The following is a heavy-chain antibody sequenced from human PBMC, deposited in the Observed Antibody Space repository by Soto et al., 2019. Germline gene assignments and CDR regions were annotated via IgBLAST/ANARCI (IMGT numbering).Heavy chain of an antibody. CDR2: INWNGGST. CDR3: ARGRTTVTTYNWFDP. V-gene: IGHV3-20*01. D-gene: IGHD4-4*01. J-gene: IGHJ5*02. Sequence: GGSLRLSCAASGFTFDDYGMSWVRQAPGKGLEWVSGINWNGGSTGYADSVKGRFTISRDNAKNSLYLQMNSLRAEDTALYHCARGRTTVTTYNWFDPWGQGTLVTVS. CDR1: GFTFDDYG.